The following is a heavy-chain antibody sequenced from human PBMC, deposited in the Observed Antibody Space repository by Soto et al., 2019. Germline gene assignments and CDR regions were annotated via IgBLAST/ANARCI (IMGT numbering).Heavy chain of an antibody. CDR3: ARDYDFWGVSIYGMAV. CDR1: GYTFTSYY. V-gene: IGHV1-46*01. D-gene: IGHD3-3*01. J-gene: IGHJ6*04. Sequence: ASVKVSCKASGYTFTSYYMHWVRQAPGQGLEWMGIINPSGGSTSYAQKFQGRVTMTRDTSTSTVYMELSSLRSEDTAVYYCARDYDFWGVSIYGMAVWGKGTRVTVSS. CDR2: INPSGGST.